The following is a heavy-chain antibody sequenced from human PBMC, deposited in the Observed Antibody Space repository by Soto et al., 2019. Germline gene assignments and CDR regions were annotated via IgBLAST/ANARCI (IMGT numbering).Heavy chain of an antibody. CDR2: ISSRSSTI. D-gene: IGHD6-19*01. CDR1: GFSFSTYN. J-gene: IGHJ4*02. Sequence: GGSLRPPCAASGFSFSTYNMNWVRQAPGRGLEWVSYISSRSSTIYHADSVKGRFTISRDNAKNSLYLQMDSLRDEDTAVYFCARAIAVGSTSLDYWGLGTRVTVSS. CDR3: ARAIAVGSTSLDY. V-gene: IGHV3-48*02.